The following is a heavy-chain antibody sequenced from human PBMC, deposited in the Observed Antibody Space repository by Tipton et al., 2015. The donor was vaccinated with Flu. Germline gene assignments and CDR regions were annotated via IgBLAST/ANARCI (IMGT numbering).Heavy chain of an antibody. CDR3: ARVDYYDSSGYYPFDY. Sequence: TLYLTCTVSGGSISSYYWSWIRQPPGKGLEWIGYIYYSGSTNYNPSLKSRVTISVDTSKNQFSLKLSSVTAADTAVYYCARVDYYDSSGYYPFDYWGQGTLVTVSS. V-gene: IGHV4-59*01. CDR1: GGSISSYY. CDR2: IYYSGST. J-gene: IGHJ4*02. D-gene: IGHD3-22*01.